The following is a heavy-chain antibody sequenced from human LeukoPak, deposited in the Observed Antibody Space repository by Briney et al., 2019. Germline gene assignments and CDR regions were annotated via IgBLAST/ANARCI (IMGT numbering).Heavy chain of an antibody. Sequence: PGGSLRLSCAASGFTFSSYAMSWVRQAPGKGLEWVSAISGSGGGTYYADSVKGRFTISRDNSKNTQYLQMSSLRAEDTALYYCAKEIAAAWIAAFDIWGQGTMVTVSS. CDR3: AKEIAAAWIAAFDI. J-gene: IGHJ3*02. CDR1: GFTFSSYA. CDR2: ISGSGGGT. V-gene: IGHV3-23*01. D-gene: IGHD6-13*01.